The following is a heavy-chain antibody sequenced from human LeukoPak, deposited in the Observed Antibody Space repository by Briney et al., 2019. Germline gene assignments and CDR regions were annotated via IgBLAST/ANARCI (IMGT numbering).Heavy chain of an antibody. CDR2: ISYDGSNK. D-gene: IGHD1-20*01. V-gene: IGHV3-30*04. J-gene: IGHJ4*02. CDR1: GFTFSSYA. Sequence: PGGSLRLSCAASGFTFSSYAMHWVRQAPGKGLEWVAVISYDGSNKYYADSVKGRFTISRDNSKNTLYLQMNSLRAEDTAVYYCARDDALYNWNGGAFDYWGQGTLVTVSS. CDR3: ARDDALYNWNGGAFDY.